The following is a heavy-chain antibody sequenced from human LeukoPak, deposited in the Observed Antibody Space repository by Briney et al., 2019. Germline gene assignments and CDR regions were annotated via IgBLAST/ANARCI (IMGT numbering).Heavy chain of an antibody. V-gene: IGHV3-49*04. CDR2: IRSKDYGGTT. D-gene: IGHD6-25*01. J-gene: IGHJ6*02. CDR1: GFTFSSYS. Sequence: GGSLRLSCAASGFTFSSYSMNWVRQAPGKGLEWVGFIRSKDYGGTTEYAASVKGRFTISRDDSKSIAYLQMNSLKTEDTAVYYCTPPLSSDYYYYGMDVWGQGTTVTVSS. CDR3: TPPLSSDYYYYGMDV.